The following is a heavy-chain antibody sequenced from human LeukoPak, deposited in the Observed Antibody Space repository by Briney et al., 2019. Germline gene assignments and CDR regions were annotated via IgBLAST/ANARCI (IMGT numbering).Heavy chain of an antibody. D-gene: IGHD3-10*01. CDR1: GFTFSSYS. CDR2: ISFSGHRR. J-gene: IGHJ5*02. CDR3: VRDFDAWGDHTHADQ. Sequence: PGGSLRLSCVASGFTFSSYSLNWFRQAPGKGLEWVSYISFSGHRRVYADSVKGRFTISRDDAKKSLYLEMNSLRAEDTAVYYCVRDFDAWGDHTHADQWGQGTLVTVSS. V-gene: IGHV3-48*01.